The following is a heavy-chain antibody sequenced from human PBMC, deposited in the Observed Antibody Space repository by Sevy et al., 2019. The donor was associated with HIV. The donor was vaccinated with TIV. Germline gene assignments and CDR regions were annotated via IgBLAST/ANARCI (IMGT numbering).Heavy chain of an antibody. CDR3: AKGDRTFYGLDV. CDR2: ISGSGSST. Sequence: GGSLRLSCAASGFIFSTYVMTWVRQAPGKGLEWVSGISGSGSSTYYADSLKGRFTIFRDNSKNTLYLQMNSLRVEDTAVYYCAKGDRTFYGLDVWGQGTTVTVSS. CDR1: GFIFSTYV. V-gene: IGHV3-23*01. D-gene: IGHD2-15*01. J-gene: IGHJ6*02.